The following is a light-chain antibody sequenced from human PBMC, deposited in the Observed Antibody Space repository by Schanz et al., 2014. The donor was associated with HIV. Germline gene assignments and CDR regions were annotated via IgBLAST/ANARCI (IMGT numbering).Light chain of an antibody. CDR2: TAS. V-gene: IGKV1-39*01. Sequence: DIQMTQSPSSLSANIGDTVTIACRASQSISTYLNWYQQKEGKAPTLLIHTASNLQSGVPSRFSGSGSGTDFTLTISSLQPEDFATYFCQQSLSPPLTFGGGTRVDIK. J-gene: IGKJ4*01. CDR3: QQSLSPPLT. CDR1: QSISTY.